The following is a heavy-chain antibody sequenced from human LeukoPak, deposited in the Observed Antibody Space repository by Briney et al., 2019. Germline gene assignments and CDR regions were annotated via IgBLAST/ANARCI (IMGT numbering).Heavy chain of an antibody. V-gene: IGHV1-24*01. CDR3: ATTGDGRGTYNNYYYGMDV. Sequence: GASVKVSCKVSGYTLTELSMHWVRQAPGKGLEWMGGFDPEDGETIYAQKFQGRVTMTEDTFTDTAYMELSSLRSEDTAVYYCATTGDGRGTYNNYYYGMDVWGQGTTVTVTS. D-gene: IGHD1-26*01. CDR2: FDPEDGET. CDR1: GYTLTELS. J-gene: IGHJ6*02.